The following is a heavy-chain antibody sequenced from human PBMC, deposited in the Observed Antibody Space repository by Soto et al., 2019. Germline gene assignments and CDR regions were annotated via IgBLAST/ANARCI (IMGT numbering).Heavy chain of an antibody. CDR3: PPRNWSDP. V-gene: IGHV4-39*01. CDR2: IYYSGST. Sequence: PSETLSLTCTVSGGSISSSSYYWGWIRQPPGKGLEWIGSIYYSGSTYYNPSLKSRVTISVDTSKNQFSLKLSSVTAADTAVYYCPPRNWSDPGGKETLVTVPS. CDR1: GGSISSSSYY. J-gene: IGHJ5*02.